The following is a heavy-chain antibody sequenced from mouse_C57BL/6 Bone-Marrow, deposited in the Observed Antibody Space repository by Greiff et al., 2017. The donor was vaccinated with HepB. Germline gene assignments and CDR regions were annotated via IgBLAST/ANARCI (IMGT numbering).Heavy chain of an antibody. V-gene: IGHV5-4*01. Sequence: EVQVVESGGGLVKPGGSLKLSCAASGFTFSSYAMSWVRQTPEKRMQLVENISDGGKDTYYPDNVKGRFTISRDNAKNNLYLQMSHLKSEDTAMYYCARDRTGGGFAYWGQGTLVTVSA. D-gene: IGHD4-1*01. CDR2: ISDGGKDT. CDR3: ARDRTGGGFAY. CDR1: GFTFSSYA. J-gene: IGHJ3*01.